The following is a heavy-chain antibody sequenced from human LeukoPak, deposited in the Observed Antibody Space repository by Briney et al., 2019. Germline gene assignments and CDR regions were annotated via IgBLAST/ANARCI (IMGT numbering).Heavy chain of an antibody. V-gene: IGHV3-30*18. CDR2: ISYDGSNK. CDR1: GFTFSSYG. D-gene: IGHD3-9*01. CDR3: AKDRISGILTGYQANWFDP. Sequence: GGSLRLSCAASGFTFSSYGMHWVRQAPGKGLEWVAVISYDGSNKYYADSVKGRFTISRDNSKNTLYLQMNSLRAEDTAVYYCAKDRISGILTGYQANWFDPWGQGTLVTVSS. J-gene: IGHJ5*02.